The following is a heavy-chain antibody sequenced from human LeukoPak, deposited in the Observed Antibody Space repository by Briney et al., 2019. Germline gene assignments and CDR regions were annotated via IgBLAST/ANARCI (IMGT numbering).Heavy chain of an antibody. CDR2: IYPGDSDT. CDR1: GYSFTNYW. V-gene: IGHV5-51*01. D-gene: IGHD1-26*01. Sequence: GESLKISCKGSGYSFTNYWIGWVRQMPGKGLEWMGIIYPGDSDTRYNPSFQGQVTISADKSINTAYPQWSSLKASDTAMYYCARAFLSDGGATDWGQGTLVTVSS. J-gene: IGHJ4*02. CDR3: ARAFLSDGGATD.